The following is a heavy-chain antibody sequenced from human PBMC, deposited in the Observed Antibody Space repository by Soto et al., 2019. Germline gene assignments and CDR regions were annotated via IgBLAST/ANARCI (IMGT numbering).Heavy chain of an antibody. D-gene: IGHD3-22*01. J-gene: IGHJ4*02. CDR3: AKDHPPEYYYDSSGYYFDY. CDR2: ISGSGGST. V-gene: IGHV3-23*01. Sequence: GGSLRLSCAASGFTFSSYAMSWVRQAPGKGLEWVSAISGSGGSTYYADSVKGRFTISRDNSKNTLYLQMNSLRAEDTAVYYCAKDHPPEYYYDSSGYYFDYWGQGTLVTVSS. CDR1: GFTFSSYA.